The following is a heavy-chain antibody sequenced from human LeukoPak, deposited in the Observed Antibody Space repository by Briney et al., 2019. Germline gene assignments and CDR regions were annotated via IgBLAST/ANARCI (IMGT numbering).Heavy chain of an antibody. CDR2: ISSSGSNT. CDR1: GFTFNTYA. CDR3: AAGSGSYYKATS. D-gene: IGHD3-10*01. V-gene: IGHV3-23*01. Sequence: GGSLRLSCADSGFTFNTYAMTWVRHAPGKGLEWVSSISSSGSNTYYTDSVKGRFTISRDNSKYTLYLQMNSLRVEDTAVYYCAAGSGSYYKATSWGQGTPVTVSS. J-gene: IGHJ5*02.